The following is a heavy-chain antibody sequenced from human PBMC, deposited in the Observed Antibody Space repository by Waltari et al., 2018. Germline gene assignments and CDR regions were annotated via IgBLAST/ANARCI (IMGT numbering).Heavy chain of an antibody. CDR2: IYYSGTT. CDR1: GGSISSSSYY. V-gene: IGHV4-39*01. D-gene: IGHD4-17*01. Sequence: QLQLQESGPGLVKPSETLSLTCTVSGGSISSSSYYWGWIRQPPGKGLEWIGTIYYSGTTYYNPSLKSRVTISGDTSKKQFSLKLRSGTAPDTAVYYCARGDSFYDYGDYWLDAFVIWGQGTMVTVSS. J-gene: IGHJ3*02. CDR3: ARGDSFYDYGDYWLDAFVI.